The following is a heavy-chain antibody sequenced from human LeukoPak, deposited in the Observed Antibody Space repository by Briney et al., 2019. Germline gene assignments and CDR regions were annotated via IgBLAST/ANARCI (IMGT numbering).Heavy chain of an antibody. Sequence: SVKVSCKASGGTFSSYAISWVGQAPGQGLEWMGRIIPILGIANYAQKFQGRVTITADKSTSTAYMELSSLRSEDTAVYYCARITYYYGSGSYLGAFDIWGQGTMVTVSS. V-gene: IGHV1-69*04. CDR3: ARITYYYGSGSYLGAFDI. CDR2: IIPILGIA. D-gene: IGHD3-10*01. J-gene: IGHJ3*02. CDR1: GGTFSSYA.